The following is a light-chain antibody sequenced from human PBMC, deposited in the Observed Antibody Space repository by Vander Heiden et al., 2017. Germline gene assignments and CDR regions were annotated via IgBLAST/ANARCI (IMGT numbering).Light chain of an antibody. Sequence: DIVMTQSPHSLAGSLGEGATSNCKSSQSVLYSSNNKNYLAWYQKKPGQPPKLISDWASTRRSGVPDRFSGSGSGKDSTLTISSLQAEDVADYCCQHYCCTPITFGRGTKVDIK. CDR2: WAS. V-gene: IGKV4-1*01. CDR3: QHYCCTPIT. CDR1: QSVLYSSNNKNY. J-gene: IGKJ3*01.